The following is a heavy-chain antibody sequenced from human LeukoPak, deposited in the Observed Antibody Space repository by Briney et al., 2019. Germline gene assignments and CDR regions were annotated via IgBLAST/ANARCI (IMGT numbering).Heavy chain of an antibody. CDR1: GFTFTISA. D-gene: IGHD2-2*01. Sequence: SGTVCFTAAGFTFTISAVQWVRQARGQRLEWVGWIVVGSGNTNYAQKFQERVSITRDMSTSTAYMELSSLRSEDTAVYYCAADLLIRPIGPAALYYYMDVWGKGTTVTVSS. J-gene: IGHJ6*03. CDR3: AADLLIRPIGPAALYYYMDV. CDR2: IVVGSGNT. V-gene: IGHV1-58*01.